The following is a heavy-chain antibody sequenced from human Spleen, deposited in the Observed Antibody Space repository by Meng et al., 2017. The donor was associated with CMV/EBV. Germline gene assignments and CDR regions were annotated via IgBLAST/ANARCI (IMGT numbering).Heavy chain of an antibody. D-gene: IGHD3-3*01. CDR3: AQVTWSGRNFEY. V-gene: IGHV3-7*03. CDR2: IKQDGSEK. CDR1: GFTFSSYW. J-gene: IGHJ4*02. Sequence: SCAASGFTFSSYWMRWVRQAPGKGLEWVANIKQDGSEKYYVDSVKGRFTISRDNAKNSLYLQMNSLRAEDTAVYYCAQVTWSGRNFEYWGQGTLVTVSS.